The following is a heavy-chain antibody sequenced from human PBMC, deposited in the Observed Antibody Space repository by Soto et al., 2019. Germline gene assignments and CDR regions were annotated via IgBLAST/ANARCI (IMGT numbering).Heavy chain of an antibody. CDR2: IYWDDDK. D-gene: IGHD3-22*01. CDR3: AHSALMYNYDIRGFHY. Sequence: QITLKESGPPLVKPTQTLTLTCTFSGFSLSTSSVGVAWIRQPPGKALEWLALIYWDDDKRYSPSLKSRLTIAKDTSKHQVVLTMTNMAPVDTATYYCAHSALMYNYDIRGFHYWGQGTLVTVS. CDR1: GFSLSTSSVG. V-gene: IGHV2-5*02. J-gene: IGHJ4*02.